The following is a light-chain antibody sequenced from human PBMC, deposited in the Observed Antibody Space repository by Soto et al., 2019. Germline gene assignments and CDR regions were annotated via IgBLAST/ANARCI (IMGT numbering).Light chain of an antibody. CDR2: SAS. Sequence: EIVLTQSPGTLSLSPGERATLSCRASQSVSSSYLAWYQQKPCQAPRLLISSASIRATGIPDRFSGSGSETDFTLTISRLEPEDFAVYYCQQYGSSLFTFGPGTKVDIK. J-gene: IGKJ3*01. CDR3: QQYGSSLFT. V-gene: IGKV3-20*01. CDR1: QSVSSSY.